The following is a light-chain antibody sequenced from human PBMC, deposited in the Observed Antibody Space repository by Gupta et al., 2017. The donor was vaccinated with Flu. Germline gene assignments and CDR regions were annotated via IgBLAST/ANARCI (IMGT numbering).Light chain of an antibody. Sequence: FLAQSPGTLSLSPGERVTLSCRASESVNRNHLAWYQQKPGQAPRLLMYGTSNRAPGIPDRFSGGGSGTXFTLTIXRLEPEDSALFYCHHYGTSPYTFGXGTKLEIK. CDR2: GTS. CDR1: ESVNRNH. V-gene: IGKV3-20*01. CDR3: HHYGTSPYT. J-gene: IGKJ2*01.